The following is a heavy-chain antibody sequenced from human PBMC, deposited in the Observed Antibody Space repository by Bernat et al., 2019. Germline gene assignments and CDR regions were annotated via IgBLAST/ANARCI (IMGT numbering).Heavy chain of an antibody. CDR2: IYPDDSDT. J-gene: IGHJ6*03. CDR3: ERQSGFVGPNYYMDV. Sequence: EVQLVQSGAEVKKPGESLEISCKGSGYSFTSYWIAWVRQMPEKGLEWMGIIYPDDSDTRYNPSFQGQVTISADRSISTAYLQWSSLTASDTAMYYCERQSGFVGPNYYMDVWGKGTTVTVSS. CDR1: GYSFTSYW. D-gene: IGHD1-26*01. V-gene: IGHV5-51*01.